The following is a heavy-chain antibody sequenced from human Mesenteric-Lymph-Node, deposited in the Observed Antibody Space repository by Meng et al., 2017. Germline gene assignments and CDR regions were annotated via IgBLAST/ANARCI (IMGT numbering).Heavy chain of an antibody. CDR1: EFTFSSYF. J-gene: IGHJ3*02. CDR2: ISSDGSDK. Sequence: GGSLRLSCAASEFTFSSYFMHWVRQTPGKGLEWVALISSDGSDKYYADSVKGRFSISRDNSKNTLYLQMNSLRAEDTAVYYCAREGYNGELSGYYIRTHDDAFDIWGQGTMVTVSS. D-gene: IGHD3-22*01. CDR3: AREGYNGELSGYYIRTHDDAFDI. V-gene: IGHV3-30*04.